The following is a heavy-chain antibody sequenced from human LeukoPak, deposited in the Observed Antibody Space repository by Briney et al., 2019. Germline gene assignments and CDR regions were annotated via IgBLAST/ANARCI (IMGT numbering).Heavy chain of an antibody. J-gene: IGHJ2*01. CDR3: ARGAVTTAVHWHFSL. D-gene: IGHD4-17*01. CDR1: GYTFTSYD. CDR2: MNPNRGDT. V-gene: IGHV1-8*01. Sequence: ASVKVSCKASGYTFTSYDIHWVRQATGQGLEWMGRMNPNRGDTDYAQKFQGRMTLTRDTSVSTVYMELGSLTSEDTAVYYCARGAVTTAVHWHFSLWGRGTLVTVSS.